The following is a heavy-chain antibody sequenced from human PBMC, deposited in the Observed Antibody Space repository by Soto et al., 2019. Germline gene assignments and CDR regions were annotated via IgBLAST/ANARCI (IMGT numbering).Heavy chain of an antibody. CDR2: ISAYNGNT. CDR1: GYTFTSYG. V-gene: IGHV1-18*01. D-gene: IGHD3-10*01. CDR3: ASVYRITMVRGELSEY. Sequence: QVQLVQSGAEVKKPGASVKVSCKASGYTFTSYGISWVRQAPGQGLEWMGWISAYNGNTNYAQKLQGRVTMTTDTSTSTAYMELRSLRPDDTAVYYCASVYRITMVRGELSEYWGQGTLVTVSS. J-gene: IGHJ4*02.